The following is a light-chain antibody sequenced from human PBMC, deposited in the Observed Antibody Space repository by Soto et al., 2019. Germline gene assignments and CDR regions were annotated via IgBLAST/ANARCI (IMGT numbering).Light chain of an antibody. CDR1: SSDVGGYNY. CDR3: SSSTSSSTLAMV. V-gene: IGLV2-14*01. CDR2: DVS. J-gene: IGLJ2*01. Sequence: QSVLTQPASVSGSPGQSITISCTGTSSDVGGYNYVSWYQQHPGKAPKLMIYDVSNRPSGVSNRFSGSKSGNTASLTISGLQAEDDADYYCSSSTSSSTLAMVFGGGTKLTVL.